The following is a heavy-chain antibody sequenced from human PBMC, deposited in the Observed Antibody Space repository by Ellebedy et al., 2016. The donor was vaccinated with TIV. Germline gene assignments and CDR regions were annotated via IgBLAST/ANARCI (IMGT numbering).Heavy chain of an antibody. D-gene: IGHD1-26*01. Sequence: AASVKVSCKASGYTFTSDLIHWVRQAPGQGLEWMGIINPSGGGTGHAQKFQGRVTMTRDTSASTVYMELSSLRSEDTAVYYCAREGGVYYFDYWGQGTLVTVSS. V-gene: IGHV1-46*01. CDR1: GYTFTSDL. CDR3: AREGGVYYFDY. CDR2: INPSGGGT. J-gene: IGHJ4*02.